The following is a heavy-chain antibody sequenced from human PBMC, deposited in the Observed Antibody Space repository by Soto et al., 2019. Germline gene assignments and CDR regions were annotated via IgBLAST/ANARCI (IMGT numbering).Heavy chain of an antibody. CDR2: MLYSGLT. CDR1: GGSFSTYY. V-gene: IGHV4-34*12. D-gene: IGHD2-15*01. J-gene: IGHJ6*02. Sequence: PSETLSLTCAVYGGSFSTYYWSWIRQPPGKGLEWIGSMLYSGLTYYNPSLKSRVTLSVDTSKNQFSVRLNSVTASDTAVYYCAPLSVSLSGPYGIHVWGQGTTVTVSS. CDR3: APLSVSLSGPYGIHV.